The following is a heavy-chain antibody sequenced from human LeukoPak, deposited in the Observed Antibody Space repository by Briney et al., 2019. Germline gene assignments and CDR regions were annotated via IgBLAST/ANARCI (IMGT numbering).Heavy chain of an antibody. J-gene: IGHJ4*02. CDR2: IYSGGST. CDR3: ARRGYGDYAPFDY. D-gene: IGHD4-17*01. Sequence: GGSLRLSCAVSGFTVSTSYMTWVRQAPGKGLEWVSFIYSGGSTDYADSVKGRFSLSRDNSKNTLYLQMNSLRAEDTAVYYCARRGYGDYAPFDYWGQGTLVTVSS. V-gene: IGHV3-66*04. CDR1: GFTVSTSY.